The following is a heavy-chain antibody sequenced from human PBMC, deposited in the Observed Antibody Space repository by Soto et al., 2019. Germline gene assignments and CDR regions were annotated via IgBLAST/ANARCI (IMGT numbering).Heavy chain of an antibody. CDR1: GFTFSSYA. J-gene: IGHJ4*02. D-gene: IGHD3-22*01. V-gene: IGHV3-30-3*01. Sequence: QVQLVESGGGVVQPGRSLRLSCAASGFTFSSYAMHWVRQAPGKGLEWVAVISYDGSNKYYADSVKGRFTISRDNSKNTLYLQMNSLRAEDTAVYYCASTPPYDRSGYYDYMIDYWGQGTLVTVS. CDR2: ISYDGSNK. CDR3: ASTPPYDRSGYYDYMIDY.